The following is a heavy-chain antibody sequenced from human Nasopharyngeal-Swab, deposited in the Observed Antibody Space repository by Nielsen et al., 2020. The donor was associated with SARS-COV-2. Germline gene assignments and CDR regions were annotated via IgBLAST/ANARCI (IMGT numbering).Heavy chain of an antibody. CDR1: GYTFTSYG. D-gene: IGHD3-9*01. J-gene: IGHJ4*02. V-gene: IGHV1-18*01. Sequence: ASVKVSCKASGYTFTSYGISWVRQAPGQGLEWMGWISAYNGNTNYAQKLQGRVTMTTDTSTSTAYMELRSLRSDDTAVYYCARVGYDILTGYPPDDFDYWGQGTLVTVSS. CDR2: ISAYNGNT. CDR3: ARVGYDILTGYPPDDFDY.